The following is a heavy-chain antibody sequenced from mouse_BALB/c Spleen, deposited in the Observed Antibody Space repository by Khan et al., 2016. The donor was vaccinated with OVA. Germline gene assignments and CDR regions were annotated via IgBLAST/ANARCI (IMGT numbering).Heavy chain of an antibody. CDR3: TRGLFDV. CDR2: INPNNGDI. CDR1: GYTFTDYY. Sequence: VQLKQSGPEVVKPGASVKMSCKASGYTFTDYYMKWVKQSHGKSLEWIGDINPNNGDIFYNQKFKGKATLTVDKSSSTGYMQLNSLTSEDSALYVCTRGLFDVWGAGTTVTVSS. J-gene: IGHJ1*01. V-gene: IGHV1-19*01.